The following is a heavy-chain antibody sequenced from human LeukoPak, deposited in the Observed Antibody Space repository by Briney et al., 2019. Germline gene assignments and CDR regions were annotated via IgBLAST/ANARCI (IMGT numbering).Heavy chain of an antibody. CDR3: ARWSSSWFFDY. V-gene: IGHV4-34*01. Sequence: SETLSLTCVVYGGSLSGYHWSWIRQSPGKGLEWIGEINHRGSTNYNPSLKRRVTMSLDTSKNQFSLKLSSVTAADTAVYYCARWSSSWFFDYWGQGTLVTVSS. CDR1: GGSLSGYH. CDR2: INHRGST. J-gene: IGHJ4*02. D-gene: IGHD6-13*01.